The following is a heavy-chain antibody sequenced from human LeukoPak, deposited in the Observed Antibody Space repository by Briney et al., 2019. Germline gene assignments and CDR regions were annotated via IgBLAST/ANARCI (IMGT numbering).Heavy chain of an antibody. Sequence: SETLSLTCAVYGASFSGYYWSWIRQPPGKGLEWTGQINHSGSTKYNPSLKSRVTISVDTSENQFSLKLSSVTAADMAVYYCARGVPTYDFWSGYQLNYYYYMYVWGKGTTVTVSS. CDR3: ARGVPTYDFWSGYQLNYYYYMYV. CDR1: GASFSGYY. J-gene: IGHJ6*03. D-gene: IGHD3-3*01. CDR2: INHSGST. V-gene: IGHV4-34*01.